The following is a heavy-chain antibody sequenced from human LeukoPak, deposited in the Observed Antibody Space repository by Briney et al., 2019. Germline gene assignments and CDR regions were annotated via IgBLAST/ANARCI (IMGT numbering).Heavy chain of an antibody. D-gene: IGHD5-18*01. CDR3: ARGYSYGAYYFDF. CDR1: GGSISSGDYC. Sequence: SETLSLTCTVSGGSISSGDYCWSWIRQPPGKGLEWIGYIYYSGSTYYNPSLKSRVTIPVDTSKNQFSLKLSSVTAADTAVYYCARGYSYGAYYFDFWGQGTLVTVSS. J-gene: IGHJ4*02. V-gene: IGHV4-30-4*01. CDR2: IYYSGST.